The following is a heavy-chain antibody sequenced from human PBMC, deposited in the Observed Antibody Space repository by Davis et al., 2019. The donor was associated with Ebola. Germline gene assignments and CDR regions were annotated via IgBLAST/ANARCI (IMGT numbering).Heavy chain of an antibody. Sequence: MPSETLSLTCAVSGGSISSSNWWSWIRQPPGKGLEWIGYIYYSGSTNYNPSLKSRVTISVDTSKNQFSLKLSSVTAADTAVYYCARHDGSYYAHWGQGTLVTVSS. CDR2: IYYSGST. D-gene: IGHD1-26*01. J-gene: IGHJ4*02. V-gene: IGHV4-59*08. CDR3: ARHDGSYYAH. CDR1: GGSISSSNW.